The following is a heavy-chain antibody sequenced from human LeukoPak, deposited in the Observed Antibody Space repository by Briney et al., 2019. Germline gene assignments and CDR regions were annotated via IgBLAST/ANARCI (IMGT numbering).Heavy chain of an antibody. CDR3: ARDRAHCSSTSCYEGPPSWFDP. V-gene: IGHV4-59*01. J-gene: IGHJ5*02. CDR1: GGSISSYY. CDR2: IYYSGST. Sequence: SETLSLTCTVSGGSISSYYWSWIRQPPGKGLEWIGYIYYSGSTNYNPSLKSRVTISVDTSKNQVSLKLRSVTAADTAVYYCARDRAHCSSTSCYEGPPSWFDPWGQGTLVTVSS. D-gene: IGHD2-2*01.